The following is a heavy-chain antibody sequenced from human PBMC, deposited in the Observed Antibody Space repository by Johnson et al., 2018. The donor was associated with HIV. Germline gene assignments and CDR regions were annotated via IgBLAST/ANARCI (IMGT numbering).Heavy chain of an antibody. J-gene: IGHJ3*01. V-gene: IGHV3-30*14. CDR3: ARDFRV. CDR1: GFTFSSYA. Sequence: QVQLVESGGGLVQPGGSLRLSCAASGFTFSSYAMSWVRQAPGKGLEWVALISYDGSNKYYADSVKGPFTIPRDNAKNFLYLQMDSLRSEDTALYYCARDFRVWGQGTMVTVSS. CDR2: ISYDGSNK.